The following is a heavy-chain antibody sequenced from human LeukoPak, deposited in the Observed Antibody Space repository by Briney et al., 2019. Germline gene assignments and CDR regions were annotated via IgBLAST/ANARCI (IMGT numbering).Heavy chain of an antibody. CDR2: IRYDGSNK. D-gene: IGHD3-9*01. CDR1: GFTFTKYA. J-gene: IGHJ4*02. CDR3: AKDSARYFDLDY. Sequence: GGSLRLSCAASGFTFTKYAMSWVRQAPGKGLEWVAFIRYDGSNKYYADSVKGRFTISRDNSKNTLYLQMNSLRAEDTAVYYCAKDSARYFDLDYWGQGTLVTVSS. V-gene: IGHV3-30*02.